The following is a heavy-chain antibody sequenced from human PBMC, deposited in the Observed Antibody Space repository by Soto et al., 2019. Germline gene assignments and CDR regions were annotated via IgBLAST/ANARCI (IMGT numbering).Heavy chain of an antibody. CDR3: ARAVTDYHYYGMDV. Sequence: PSETLSLTCTVSGGSISSYYWSWIRQPPGKGLEWIGYIYYSGSTNYNPSLKSRVTISVDTSKNQFSLKLSSVTAADTAVYYCARAVTDYHYYGMDVWGQGTTVTVSS. J-gene: IGHJ6*02. CDR2: IYYSGST. CDR1: GGSISSYY. V-gene: IGHV4-59*01.